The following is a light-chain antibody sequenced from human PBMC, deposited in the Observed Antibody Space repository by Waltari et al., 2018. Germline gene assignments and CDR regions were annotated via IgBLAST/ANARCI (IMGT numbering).Light chain of an antibody. J-gene: IGLJ1*01. CDR2: EVS. CDR1: SSDVGTSNL. Sequence: QSALTQPASVSGSPGQSITISCTGTSSDVGTSNLVSWYQQPPGKAPKPMIYEVSKRPSGVSNRFSGSKSGNTASLTISGLQAEDEADYYCCSYAGGSTFYVFGTETKVTVL. CDR3: CSYAGGSTFYV. V-gene: IGLV2-23*02.